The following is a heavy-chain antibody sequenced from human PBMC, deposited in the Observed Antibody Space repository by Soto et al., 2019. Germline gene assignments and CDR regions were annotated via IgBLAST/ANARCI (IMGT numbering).Heavy chain of an antibody. CDR3: ARYWHDSSGYYPPVPLDYYYYYCMHV. V-gene: IGHV1-46*01. CDR2: INPSGGST. CDR1: GYTFTSYY. J-gene: IGHJ6*02. D-gene: IGHD3-22*01. Sequence: VASVKVSCKASGYTFTSYYMHWVRQAPGQGLEWMGIINPSGGSTSYAQKFQGRVTMTRDTSTSTVYMELSSLRSEDTAVYYWARYWHDSSGYYPPVPLDYYYYYCMHVWGQGTTVTVSS.